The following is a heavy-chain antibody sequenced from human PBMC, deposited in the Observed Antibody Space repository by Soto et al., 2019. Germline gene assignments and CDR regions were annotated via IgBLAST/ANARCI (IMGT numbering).Heavy chain of an antibody. Sequence: QVQLVQSAGEVKKPGASVKVSCKASGYTFTTYGITWVRQAPGQGLEYLGWISTYNGNTDFAQKVQNRVTFTTDTSTNTAYMELRSLRPDDTAVYYCARAKVLITPNWVDPWGQGTLVTVSS. CDR1: GYTFTTYG. V-gene: IGHV1-18*01. D-gene: IGHD3-22*01. CDR2: ISTYNGNT. J-gene: IGHJ5*02. CDR3: ARAKVLITPNWVDP.